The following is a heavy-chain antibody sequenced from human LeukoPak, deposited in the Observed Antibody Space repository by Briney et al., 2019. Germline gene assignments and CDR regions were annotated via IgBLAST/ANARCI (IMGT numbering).Heavy chain of an antibody. Sequence: ASVKVSCTVSGYTLTELSMHWVRQAPGKGLEWMGGFDPEDGETIYAQKFQGRVTMTEDTSTDTAYMELSSLRSEDTAVYYCATIIYSSSWCGVDYFDYWGQGTLVTVSS. CDR1: GYTLTELS. V-gene: IGHV1-24*01. D-gene: IGHD6-13*01. CDR2: FDPEDGET. CDR3: ATIIYSSSWCGVDYFDY. J-gene: IGHJ4*02.